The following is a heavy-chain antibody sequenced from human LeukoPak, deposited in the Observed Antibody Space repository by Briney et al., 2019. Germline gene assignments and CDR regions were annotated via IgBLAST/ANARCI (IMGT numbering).Heavy chain of an antibody. V-gene: IGHV3-23*01. CDR2: ISGSGGTP. D-gene: IGHD2-15*01. CDR3: AREVVAGLGYGMDV. Sequence: GGSLRLSCAASGFTFSSHAMSWVRQAPGKGLEWVSGISGSGGTPYYADSVKGRFTISRDNSKNTLYLQMNSLRAEDTAVYYCAREVVAGLGYGMDVWGQGTTVTVSS. CDR1: GFTFSSHA. J-gene: IGHJ6*02.